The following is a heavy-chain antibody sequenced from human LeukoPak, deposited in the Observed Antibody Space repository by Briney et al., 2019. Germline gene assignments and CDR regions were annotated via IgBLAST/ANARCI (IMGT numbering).Heavy chain of an antibody. J-gene: IGHJ5*02. CDR1: GYTFTSYD. CDR2: INPNSGGT. V-gene: IGHV1-2*02. Sequence: PVASVKVSCKASGYTFTSYDINWVRQAPGQGLEWMGWINPNSGGTNYAQKFQGRVTMTRDTSISTAYMELSRLRSDDTAVYYCARDRGSGVIIPSNWFDPWGQGTLVTVSS. D-gene: IGHD3-3*01. CDR3: ARDRGSGVIIPSNWFDP.